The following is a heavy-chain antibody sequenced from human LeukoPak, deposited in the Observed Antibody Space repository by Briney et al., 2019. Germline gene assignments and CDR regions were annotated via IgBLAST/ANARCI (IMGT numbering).Heavy chain of an antibody. V-gene: IGHV3-21*01. CDR1: GFTFSSYS. J-gene: IGHJ4*02. CDR2: ISSSSSYI. CDR3: ARLVYSSGWHDY. Sequence: PGGSLRLSCAASGFTFSSYSMNWVRQAPGKGLEWVSSISSSSSYIYYADSVKGRFTISRDNAKNTLYLQMNSLRAEDTAVYYCARLVYSSGWHDYWGQGTLVTVSS. D-gene: IGHD6-19*01.